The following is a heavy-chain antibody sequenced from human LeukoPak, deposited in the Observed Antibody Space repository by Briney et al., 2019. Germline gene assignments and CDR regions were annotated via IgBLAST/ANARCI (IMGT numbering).Heavy chain of an antibody. CDR1: GYTFTSYY. J-gene: IGHJ4*02. CDR3: ARRLYDSSGHPGLEGPFDY. V-gene: IGHV1-46*01. CDR2: INPSGGST. Sequence: GASVKVSCKASGYTFTSYYMHWVRQAPGQGLEWMGIINPSGGSTSYAQKFQGRVTMTRDTSTSTVYMELSSLRSEDTAVYYCARRLYDSSGHPGLEGPFDYWGQGTLVTVSS. D-gene: IGHD3-22*01.